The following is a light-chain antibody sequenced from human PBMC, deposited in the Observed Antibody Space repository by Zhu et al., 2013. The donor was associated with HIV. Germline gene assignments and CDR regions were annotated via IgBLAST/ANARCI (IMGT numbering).Light chain of an antibody. CDR3: GTWDSGLSAGV. J-gene: IGLJ3*02. CDR2: DDT. V-gene: IGLV1-51*01. Sequence: QSVLTQPPSVSAAPGQRVTISCSGSTSNIGNNYVSWYQQLPGTAPKLLIYDDTNRPSGIPARFSGSKSGTSATLGITGLQTGDEADYYCGTWDSGLSAGVFGGGTKLTVL. CDR1: TSNIGNNY.